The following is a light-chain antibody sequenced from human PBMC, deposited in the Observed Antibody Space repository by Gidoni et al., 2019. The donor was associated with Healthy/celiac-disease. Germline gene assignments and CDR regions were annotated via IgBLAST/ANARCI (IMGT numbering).Light chain of an antibody. CDR1: SSDVGSYNV. J-gene: IGLJ1*01. CDR3: CSYARSSTSLYV. V-gene: IGLV2-23*01. Sequence: QSALTQPASVSGSPGQSITISCTGTSSDVGSYNVVSWYQQHPGKAPKLMIYEGSKRPSGVSNRFSGSKSGNTASLTISGLQAEDEADYYCCSYARSSTSLYVFGTGTKVTVL. CDR2: EGS.